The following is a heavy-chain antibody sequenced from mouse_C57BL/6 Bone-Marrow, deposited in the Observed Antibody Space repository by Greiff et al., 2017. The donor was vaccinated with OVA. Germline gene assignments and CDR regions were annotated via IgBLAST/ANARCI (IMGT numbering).Heavy chain of an antibody. J-gene: IGHJ4*01. CDR1: GYTFTDYY. CDR3: ARSRAYYGNLYYAMDY. Sequence: EVQLQQSGPELVKPGASVKISCKASGYTFTDYYMNWVKQSHGKSLEWIGDINPNNGGTSYNQKFKGKATLTVDKSSSTAYMELRSLTSEDSAVYYGARSRAYYGNLYYAMDYWGQGTSVTVSS. V-gene: IGHV1-26*01. D-gene: IGHD2-10*01. CDR2: INPNNGGT.